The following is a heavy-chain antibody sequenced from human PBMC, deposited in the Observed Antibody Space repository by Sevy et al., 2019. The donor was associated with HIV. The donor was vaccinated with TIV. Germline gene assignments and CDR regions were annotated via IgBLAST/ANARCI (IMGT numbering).Heavy chain of an antibody. V-gene: IGHV4-34*01. D-gene: IGHD3-10*01. CDR3: ARGGFNRRDDAFDI. Sequence: SETLSLTCAVYGGSFSGYYWSWIRQPPGKGLEWIGEINHSGSTNYNPSLKSRVTISVDTSKNQFSLKLSSVTAADTAVYYCARGGFNRRDDAFDIWGQGTMVTVSS. J-gene: IGHJ3*02. CDR2: INHSGST. CDR1: GGSFSGYY.